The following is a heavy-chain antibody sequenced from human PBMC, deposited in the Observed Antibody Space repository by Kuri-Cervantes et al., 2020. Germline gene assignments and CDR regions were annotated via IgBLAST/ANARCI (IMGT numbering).Heavy chain of an antibody. CDR2: ISYHGSDK. CDR3: ARDSDIVVVPAANHDAFDI. D-gene: IGHD2-2*01. CDR1: GFTFSNYG. J-gene: IGHJ3*02. V-gene: IGHV3-30*03. Sequence: GGSLRLSCAASGFTFSNYGMHWVRQAPGKGLEWVALISYHGSDKYYADSVKGRFTISRDNSKNTLYLQMNSLRAEDTAVYYCARDSDIVVVPAANHDAFDIWGQGTMVTVSS.